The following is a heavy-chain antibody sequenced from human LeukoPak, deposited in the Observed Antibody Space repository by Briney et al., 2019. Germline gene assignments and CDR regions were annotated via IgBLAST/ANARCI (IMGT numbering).Heavy chain of an antibody. CDR2: LYYSGST. D-gene: IGHD1-26*01. V-gene: IGHV4-59*11. CDR3: ARGIRIVGATIEYFDY. CDR1: GGPISSHH. Sequence: SETLSLTCTVSGGPISSHHGSWIRQPPGKGLEGVGYLYYSGSTNYNPSLQSRVTISVDTSKNQFSLKLSSVTAADTAVYYCARGIRIVGATIEYFDYWGQGTLVTVSS. J-gene: IGHJ4*02.